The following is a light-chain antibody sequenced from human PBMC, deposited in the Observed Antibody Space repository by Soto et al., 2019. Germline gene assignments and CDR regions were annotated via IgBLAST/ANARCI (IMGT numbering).Light chain of an antibody. CDR1: QTISNY. Sequence: DIQMTQSPSSLSASVEDRVTITCRASQTISNYLNWYQQKPGKAPKVRIYAASSLQTGVPSRFSGSGSGTDFTLTISSLQPEDFATYYCQQSYSTPPAFGQVTKVEIK. CDR3: QQSYSTPPA. V-gene: IGKV1-39*01. CDR2: AAS. J-gene: IGKJ1*01.